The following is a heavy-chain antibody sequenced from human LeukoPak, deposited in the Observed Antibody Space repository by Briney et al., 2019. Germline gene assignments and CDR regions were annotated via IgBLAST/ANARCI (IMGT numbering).Heavy chain of an antibody. CDR3: ARVGMVIRPVDY. CDR1: GFTFSSYS. CDR2: ISSSSSYI. J-gene: IGHJ4*02. D-gene: IGHD3-3*01. V-gene: IGHV3-21*01. Sequence: GGSLRPSCAASGFTFSSYSMNWVRQAPGKGLEWVSSISSSSSYIYYADSVKGRFTISRDNAKNSLYLQMNSLRAEDTAVYYCARVGMVIRPVDYWGQGTLVTVSS.